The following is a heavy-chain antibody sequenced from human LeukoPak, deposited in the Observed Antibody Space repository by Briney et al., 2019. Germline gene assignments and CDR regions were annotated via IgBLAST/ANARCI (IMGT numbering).Heavy chain of an antibody. CDR1: GFTFSSYG. CDR3: TRDWRSALDY. Sequence: PGGSLRISCAASGFTFSSYGMHWVRQAPGKGLVWVSGINRDGGTTSYADSVKGRFTVSRDNAKNTLFVEMSSLRAEDTAVYYCTRDWRSALDYWGQGSLVTVSS. D-gene: IGHD6-6*01. J-gene: IGHJ4*02. V-gene: IGHV3-74*01. CDR2: INRDGGTT.